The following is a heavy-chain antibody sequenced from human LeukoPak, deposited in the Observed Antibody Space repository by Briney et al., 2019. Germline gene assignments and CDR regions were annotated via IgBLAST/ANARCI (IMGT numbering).Heavy chain of an antibody. CDR3: ARGGYYGSGNDFRFDP. Sequence: SETLSLTCTVSGYPTSSGYYWGWIRQPPGKGLEWIGSIYHSGSTYYNPSLKSRVTISVDTSKNQFSLKLSSVTAADTAVYYCARGGYYGSGNDFRFDPWGQGTLVTVSS. V-gene: IGHV4-38-2*02. J-gene: IGHJ5*02. CDR1: GYPTSSGYY. CDR2: IYHSGST. D-gene: IGHD3-10*01.